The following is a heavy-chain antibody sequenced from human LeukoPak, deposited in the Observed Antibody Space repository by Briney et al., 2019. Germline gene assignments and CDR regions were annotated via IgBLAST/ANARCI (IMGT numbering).Heavy chain of an antibody. V-gene: IGHV4-61*02. D-gene: IGHD3-10*01. CDR1: GGSISSGSYY. CDR3: ARGGLDGFIDY. CDR2: IYTSGST. J-gene: IGHJ4*02. Sequence: PSETLSLTCTVSGGSISSGSYYWSWIRQPAGKGLEWIGRIYTSGSTNYNPPLKSRVTISVDTSKNQSSLKLSSVTAADTAVYYCARGGLDGFIDYWGQGTLVTVSS.